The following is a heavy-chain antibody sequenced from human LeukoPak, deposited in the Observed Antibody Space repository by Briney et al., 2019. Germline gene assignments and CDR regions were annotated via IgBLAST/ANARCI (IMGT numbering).Heavy chain of an antibody. Sequence: GASLRLSCAASGFTFSSYAMSWVRQAPGKGLEWVSAISGSGGSTYYADSVKGRFTISRDNSKNTLYLQMNSPRAEETAVYYCAKMGSAGWFDPWGQGTLVTVSS. CDR3: AKMGSAGWFDP. V-gene: IGHV3-23*01. J-gene: IGHJ5*02. CDR2: ISGSGGST. D-gene: IGHD6-6*01. CDR1: GFTFSSYA.